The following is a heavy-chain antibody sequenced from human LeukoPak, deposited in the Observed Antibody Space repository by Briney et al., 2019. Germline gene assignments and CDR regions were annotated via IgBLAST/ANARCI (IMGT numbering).Heavy chain of an antibody. CDR1: GFTFSNYA. CDR3: LKTSGGCGNLQPGRGFDY. Sequence: GGPLRLSCSASGFTFSNYAMHWLRQAPGKGLEYVSSISSYGGNTYYADSVKGRFTISRDNSKNTLYFEMSSRRTEDTAVYYCLKTSGGCGNLQPGRGFDYWGQGTLVTVSS. CDR2: ISSYGGNT. J-gene: IGHJ4*02. D-gene: IGHD2-21*01. V-gene: IGHV3-64D*06.